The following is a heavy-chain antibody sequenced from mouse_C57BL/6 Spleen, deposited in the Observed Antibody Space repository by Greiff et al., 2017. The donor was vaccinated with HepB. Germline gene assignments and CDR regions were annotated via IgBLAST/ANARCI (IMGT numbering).Heavy chain of an antibody. Sequence: VQLQQSGAELVRPGTSVKMSCKASGYTFTNYWIGWAKQRPGHGLEWIGDIYPGGGYTNYNEKFKGKATLTADKSSSTAYMQFSSLTSEDSAIYYCARANYGSSYGYFDYWGQGTTLTVSS. CDR2: IYPGGGYT. J-gene: IGHJ2*01. D-gene: IGHD1-1*01. CDR1: GYTFTNYW. V-gene: IGHV1-63*01. CDR3: ARANYGSSYGYFDY.